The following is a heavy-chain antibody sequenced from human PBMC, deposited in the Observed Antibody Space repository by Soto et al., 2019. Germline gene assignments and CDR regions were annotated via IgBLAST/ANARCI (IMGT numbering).Heavy chain of an antibody. J-gene: IGHJ4*02. CDR3: ARAFCSGSYHDGFRRAYCFDY. CDR1: GFTFSSYS. CDR2: ISSSSSYI. D-gene: IGHD3-10*02. V-gene: IGHV3-21*01. Sequence: GGSLRLSCAASGFTFSSYSMNWVRQAPGKGLEWVSSISSSSSYIYYADSVKGRFTISRDNAKNSLYLQMNSLRAEDTAVYYCARAFCSGSYHDGFRRAYCFDYWGQGTLVTVSS.